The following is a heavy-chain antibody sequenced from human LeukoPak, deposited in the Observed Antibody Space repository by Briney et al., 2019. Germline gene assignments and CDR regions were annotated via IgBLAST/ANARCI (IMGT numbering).Heavy chain of an antibody. V-gene: IGHV3-48*03. Sequence: GGSLRLSCAASGFTFSSYEMNWVRQAPGKGLEWISYISTSGGTIYYADSVKGRFTISRDNAKNSLYLQMNSLRAEDTAVYFCARDGDYAQDFDYWGQGTLVTVSS. D-gene: IGHD4-17*01. CDR2: ISTSGGTI. J-gene: IGHJ4*02. CDR1: GFTFSSYE. CDR3: ARDGDYAQDFDY.